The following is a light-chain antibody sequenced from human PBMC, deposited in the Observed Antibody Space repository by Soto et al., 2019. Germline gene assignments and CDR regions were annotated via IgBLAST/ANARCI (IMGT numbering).Light chain of an antibody. CDR1: QSISNS. CDR2: DAS. CDR3: QQYESYSAFT. V-gene: IGKV1-5*01. J-gene: IGKJ2*01. Sequence: DIQMTQSPSTLSASVGDRVTIACRASQSISNSLAWYQHNSGKAPKLLLYDASILQSGVPLRFSGSVSGSEFTLSISSLQPDDSATYYCQQYESYSAFTFGQGTKLQIK.